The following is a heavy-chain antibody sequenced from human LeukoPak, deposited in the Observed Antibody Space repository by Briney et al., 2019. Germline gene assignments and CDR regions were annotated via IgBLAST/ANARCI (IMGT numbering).Heavy chain of an antibody. D-gene: IGHD6-6*01. V-gene: IGHV3-7*01. CDR1: GLTFSGSW. Sequence: PGGSLRLSCAASGLTFSGSWITWIRQAPGKGLEWVASMKPDGSEKWYVDSVKGRFTISRDNAKNSLYLQMNSLRAEDTAVYYCAREFSSSSLLYYYYYYMDVWGKGTTVTVSS. J-gene: IGHJ6*03. CDR3: AREFSSSSLLYYYYYYMDV. CDR2: MKPDGSEK.